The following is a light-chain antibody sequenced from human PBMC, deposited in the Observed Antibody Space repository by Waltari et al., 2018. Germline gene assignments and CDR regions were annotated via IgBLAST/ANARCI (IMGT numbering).Light chain of an antibody. CDR1: SSDIGAYNF. Sequence: QSALTQPPSASGSPGQSVTITCAGTSSDIGAYNFVSWYHQHPGKAPKLMIFEVSNRPSGVPDRFSGSKSGNTASLTVSGLQSDDEGDYYCCAFTGRSWVFGGGTKLTVL. CDR2: EVS. CDR3: CAFTGRSWV. V-gene: IGLV2-8*01. J-gene: IGLJ3*02.